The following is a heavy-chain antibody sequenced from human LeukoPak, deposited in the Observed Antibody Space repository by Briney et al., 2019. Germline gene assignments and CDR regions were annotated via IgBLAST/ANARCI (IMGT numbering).Heavy chain of an antibody. J-gene: IGHJ3*02. Sequence: GSLRLSCAASGFTFSSYAMSWVRQAPGKGLEWVSAISGSGGSTYYADSVKGRFTISRDNSKNTLYLQMNSLRAEDTAVYYYARDRREYYDFWSASGAFDIWGQGTMVTVSS. D-gene: IGHD3-3*01. V-gene: IGHV3-23*01. CDR3: ARDRREYYDFWSASGAFDI. CDR1: GFTFSSYA. CDR2: ISGSGGST.